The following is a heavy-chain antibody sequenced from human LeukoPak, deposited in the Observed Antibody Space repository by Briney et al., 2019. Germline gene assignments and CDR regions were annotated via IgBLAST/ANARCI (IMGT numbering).Heavy chain of an antibody. V-gene: IGHV3-23*01. J-gene: IGHJ4*02. CDR3: AKLRAARPGY. D-gene: IGHD6-6*01. CDR1: GFTFSIYG. Sequence: GGSLRLSCAASGFTFSIYGMNWVRQAPGKGLEWVSGISDSGAITNYADSVKGRFTISRDNSKNTLYLHMHRLRPEDTAIYYCAKLRAARPGYWGQGTMVTVSS. CDR2: ISDSGAIT.